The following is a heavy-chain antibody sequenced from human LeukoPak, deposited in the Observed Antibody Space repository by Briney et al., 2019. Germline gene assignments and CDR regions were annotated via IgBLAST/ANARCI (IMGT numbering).Heavy chain of an antibody. Sequence: GASVEVSCKVSGYTLTELSMHWVRQAPGKGLEWMGGFDPEDGETIYAQKFQGRVTMTEDTSTDTAYMELSSLRSEDTAVYYCATNRPKGFWSGSIPYYMDVWGKGTTVTVSS. D-gene: IGHD3-3*01. CDR2: FDPEDGET. CDR3: ATNRPKGFWSGSIPYYMDV. V-gene: IGHV1-24*01. CDR1: GYTLTELS. J-gene: IGHJ6*03.